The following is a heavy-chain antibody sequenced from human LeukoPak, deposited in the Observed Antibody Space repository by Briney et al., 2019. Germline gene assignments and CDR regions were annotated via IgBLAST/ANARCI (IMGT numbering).Heavy chain of an antibody. J-gene: IGHJ4*02. CDR3: ASGDLGWLSVSY. Sequence: SVKVSCKASGGTFISYAISWVRQAPGQGLEWMGGIIPIFGTANYAQKFQGRVTITADESTSTAYMELSSLRSEDTAVYYCASGDLGWLSVSYWGQGTLVTVSS. CDR2: IIPIFGTA. V-gene: IGHV1-69*13. CDR1: GGTFISYA. D-gene: IGHD6-19*01.